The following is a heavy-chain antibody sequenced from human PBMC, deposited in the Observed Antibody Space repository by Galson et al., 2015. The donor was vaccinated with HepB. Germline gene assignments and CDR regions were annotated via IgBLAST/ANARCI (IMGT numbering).Heavy chain of an antibody. Sequence: SLRLSCAASGFTFSSYAMSWVRQAQGKGLEWVSAISGSGGSTYYADSVKGRFTISRDNSKNTLYLQMNSLRAEDTAVYYCANPYSGSYYYYYGMDVWGQGTTVTVSS. V-gene: IGHV3-23*01. J-gene: IGHJ6*02. CDR3: ANPYSGSYYYYYGMDV. D-gene: IGHD1-26*01. CDR2: ISGSGGST. CDR1: GFTFSSYA.